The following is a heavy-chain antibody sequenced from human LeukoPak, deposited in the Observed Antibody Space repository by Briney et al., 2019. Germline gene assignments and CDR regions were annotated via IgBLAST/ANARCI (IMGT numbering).Heavy chain of an antibody. CDR3: ARESPDPYFDY. J-gene: IGHJ4*02. V-gene: IGHV3-30*04. CDR1: GFTFSSYA. CDR2: ISYDGSNK. Sequence: GGSLRLSCAASGFTFSSYAMHWVRQAPGKGLEWVAVISYDGSNKYYADSVKGRFTISRDNSKNTLYLQMNSLRAEDTAVYYCARESPDPYFDYWGQGTLVTVSS.